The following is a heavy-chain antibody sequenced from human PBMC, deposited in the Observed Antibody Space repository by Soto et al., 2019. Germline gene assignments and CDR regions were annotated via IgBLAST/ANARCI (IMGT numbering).Heavy chain of an antibody. D-gene: IGHD3-3*01. CDR2: VDHSGST. J-gene: IGHJ4*02. Sequence: QVQLQASGPRLVKPSGTLSLTCTVSGGSITTNWWSWVRQPPGKGLEWIGEVDHSGSTNYNPSLKSRVTLSVDKSKNQFSLNLISLTAADTAVYYCAGSTEWRLDYWGQGTLVTVSS. V-gene: IGHV4-4*02. CDR3: AGSTEWRLDY. CDR1: GGSITTNW.